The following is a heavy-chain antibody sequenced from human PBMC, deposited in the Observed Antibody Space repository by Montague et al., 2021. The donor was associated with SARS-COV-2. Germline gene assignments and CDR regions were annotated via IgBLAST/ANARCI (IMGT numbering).Heavy chain of an antibody. Sequence: SETLSLTCTVSGGSISSNSYYWVWLRPPPGMGLEWNGNIYYSGSSYSTPSLQIRVTISVATYKNPFSLKPSSVTAAATSVCYCAAQGGWSPRGSYCFDYWGQGTLVTVSS. CDR3: AAQGGWSPRGSYCFDY. CDR2: IYYSGSS. CDR1: GGSISSNSYY. J-gene: IGHJ4*02. V-gene: IGHV4-39*07. D-gene: IGHD2-15*01.